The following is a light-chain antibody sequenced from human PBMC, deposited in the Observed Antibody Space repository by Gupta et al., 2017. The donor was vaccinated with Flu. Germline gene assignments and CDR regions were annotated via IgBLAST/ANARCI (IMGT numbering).Light chain of an antibody. CDR2: SSD. CDR3: AAWDDSLNAYV. Sequence: SVLTQPPSVSGTPGQRVTISCSGGSFNIGRNSVNSCHHLPGTAPNLLMFSSDQRPSGVPHRFSGSKSGTSASLAISGLQSEDEADYYCAAWDDSLNAYVFGTGTKVTVL. V-gene: IGLV1-44*01. J-gene: IGLJ1*01. CDR1: SFNIGRNS.